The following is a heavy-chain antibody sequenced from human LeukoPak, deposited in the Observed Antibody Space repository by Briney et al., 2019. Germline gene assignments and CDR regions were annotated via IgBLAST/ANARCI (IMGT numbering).Heavy chain of an antibody. Sequence: SVKVSRKASGGTFSSYAISWVRQAPGQGLEWMGRIIPILGIANYAQKFQGRVTITADKSTSTAYMELSSLRSEDTAVYYCARARFWSGYYNDYYYGMDVWGQGTTVTVSS. CDR1: GGTFSSYA. CDR3: ARARFWSGYYNDYYYGMDV. J-gene: IGHJ6*02. D-gene: IGHD3-3*01. CDR2: IIPILGIA. V-gene: IGHV1-69*04.